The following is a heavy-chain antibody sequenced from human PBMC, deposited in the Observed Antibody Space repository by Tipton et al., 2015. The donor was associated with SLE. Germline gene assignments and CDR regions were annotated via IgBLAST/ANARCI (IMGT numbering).Heavy chain of an antibody. D-gene: IGHD4-11*01. V-gene: IGHV4-39*07. CDR2: VYYSGST. CDR3: VRDREDHGNYPTVYYRYYMDV. J-gene: IGHJ6*03. Sequence: TLSLTCTVSGGSISSNSLYWGRIRQPPGKGLEWIGSVYYSGSTPYHPSLRSRATISVDTSKNQFSLRLNSVTAADTAVYYCVRDREDHGNYPTVYYRYYMDVWGKGITVTVSS. CDR1: GGSISSNSLY.